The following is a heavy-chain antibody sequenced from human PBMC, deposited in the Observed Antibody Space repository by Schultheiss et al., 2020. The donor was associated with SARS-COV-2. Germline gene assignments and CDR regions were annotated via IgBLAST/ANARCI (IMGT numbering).Heavy chain of an antibody. V-gene: IGHV4-59*08. CDR3: ARHPKKDIVVVPAAAPTSCYYYGMDV. J-gene: IGHJ6*02. CDR2: IYYSGST. D-gene: IGHD2-2*01. CDR1: GGSISSYY. Sequence: SETLSLTCTVSGGSISSYYWSWIRQPPGKGLEWIGYIYYSGSTNYNPSLKSRVTISVDTSKNQFSLKLSSVTAADTAVYYCARHPKKDIVVVPAAAPTSCYYYGMDVWGQGTTVTVSS.